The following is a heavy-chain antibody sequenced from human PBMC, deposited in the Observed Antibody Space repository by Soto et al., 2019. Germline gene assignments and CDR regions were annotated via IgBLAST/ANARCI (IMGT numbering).Heavy chain of an antibody. Sequence: EVQLVESGGGLVQPGGSLRLSCAASGFTFSSYSMNWVRQAPGKVLEWVSYISSSSSTIYYADSVKGRFTISRDNAKNSLYLQMNSLRAEDTAVYYCARDAEDIVLMVYAIPDWFHPWGQGTLVTVSS. J-gene: IGHJ5*02. D-gene: IGHD2-8*01. CDR1: GFTFSSYS. CDR3: ARDAEDIVLMVYAIPDWFHP. V-gene: IGHV3-48*01. CDR2: ISSSSSTI.